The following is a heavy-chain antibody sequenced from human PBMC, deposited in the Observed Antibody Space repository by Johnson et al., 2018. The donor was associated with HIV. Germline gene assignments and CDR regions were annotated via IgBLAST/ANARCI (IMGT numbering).Heavy chain of an antibody. CDR1: GFTFSSYG. V-gene: IGHV3-30*03. CDR3: ARDPDPFREYHGDAFDI. J-gene: IGHJ3*02. CDR2: ISYDGSNK. Sequence: QMLLVESGGGVVQPGRSLRLSCAASGFTFSSYGMHWVRQAPGKGLEWVAVISYDGSNKYYADFVKCRFTVSRDNSNNTLYVQMNSLRGEDTAVYYCARDPDPFREYHGDAFDIWGQGTVVTVSS. D-gene: IGHD3-10*01.